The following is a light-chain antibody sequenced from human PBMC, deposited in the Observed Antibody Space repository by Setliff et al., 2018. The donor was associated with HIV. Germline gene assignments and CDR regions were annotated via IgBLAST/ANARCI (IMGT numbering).Light chain of an antibody. CDR1: RSNIGPPYD. CDR3: QSYDNILSGYV. V-gene: IGLV1-40*01. J-gene: IGLJ1*01. CDR2: AND. Sequence: QSVLTQPPSVSGAPGQRVTLSCTGSRSNIGPPYDVHWYQQLPGAAPKLLIYANDNRPSGVPDRFSGSRSGTSASLAIAGLQAEDEADYYCQSYDNILSGYVFGPGTKVTVL.